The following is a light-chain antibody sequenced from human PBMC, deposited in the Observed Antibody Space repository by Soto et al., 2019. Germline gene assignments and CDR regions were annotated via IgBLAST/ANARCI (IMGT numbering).Light chain of an antibody. V-gene: IGKV1-39*01. Sequence: EIQMTQSPPSLSASVGDIVIITCLTSQSIDNYLNWYQQKPGKAPKLLIYAASTLQSGVPSRFSASGSETDFTLTISSLQPEDFATYYCQQSYTTLFTFGPGTNVDI. CDR1: QSIDNY. J-gene: IGKJ3*01. CDR3: QQSYTTLFT. CDR2: AAS.